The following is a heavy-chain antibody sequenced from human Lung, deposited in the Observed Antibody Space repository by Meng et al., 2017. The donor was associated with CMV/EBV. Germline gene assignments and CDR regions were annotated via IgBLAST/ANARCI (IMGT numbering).Heavy chain of an antibody. V-gene: IGHV4-59*01. CDR1: GGSISSYY. CDR2: IYYSGST. CDR3: ARSDFWSGYGLDV. Sequence: LXCTVSGGSISSYYWSWIRQPPGKGLEWIGYIYYSGSTNYNPSLKSRVTISVATSKNQFSLKLSSVTAADTAVYYCARSDFWSGYGLDVWGQGITVTGSS. D-gene: IGHD3-3*01. J-gene: IGHJ6*02.